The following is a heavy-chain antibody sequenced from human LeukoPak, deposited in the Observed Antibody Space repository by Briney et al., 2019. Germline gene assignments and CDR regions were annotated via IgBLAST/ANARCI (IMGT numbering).Heavy chain of an antibody. CDR3: AKGPRGYSYGYMWFDP. CDR1: GFTFSSYG. CDR2: ISYDGSNK. J-gene: IGHJ5*02. Sequence: PGRSLRLSCAASGFTFSSYGMHWVRRAPGKGLEWVAVISYDGSNKYYADSVKGRFTISRDNSKNTLYLQMNSLRAEDTAVYYCAKGPRGYSYGYMWFDPWGQGTLVTVSS. V-gene: IGHV3-30*18. D-gene: IGHD5-18*01.